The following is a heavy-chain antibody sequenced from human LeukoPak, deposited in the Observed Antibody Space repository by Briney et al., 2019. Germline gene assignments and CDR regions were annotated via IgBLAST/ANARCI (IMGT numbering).Heavy chain of an antibody. CDR3: ASIAAAENWFDP. D-gene: IGHD6-13*01. CDR1: GYTFTSYD. CDR2: MNPNSGNT. V-gene: IGHV1-8*01. Sequence: ASVKVSCKASGYTFTSYDINWVRQATGQGLEWMGWMNPNSGNTGYAQKFQGRITMTRNTSISTAYMELSSLRSEDTAVYYCASIAAAENWFDPWGQGTLVTVSS. J-gene: IGHJ5*02.